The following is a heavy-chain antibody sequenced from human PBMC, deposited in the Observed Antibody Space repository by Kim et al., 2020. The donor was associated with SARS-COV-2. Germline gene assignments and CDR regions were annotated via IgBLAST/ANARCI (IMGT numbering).Heavy chain of an antibody. CDR3: AREEDYYDSSGYGSSWFDP. CDR1: GFTFSSYG. J-gene: IGHJ5*02. CDR2: IWYDGSNK. V-gene: IGHV3-33*01. D-gene: IGHD3-22*01. Sequence: GGSLRLSCAASGFTFSSYGMHWVRQALGKGLEWVAVIWYDGSNKYYADSVKGRFTISRDNSKNTLYLQMNSLRAEDTAVYYCAREEDYYDSSGYGSSWFDPWGQGTLVTVSS.